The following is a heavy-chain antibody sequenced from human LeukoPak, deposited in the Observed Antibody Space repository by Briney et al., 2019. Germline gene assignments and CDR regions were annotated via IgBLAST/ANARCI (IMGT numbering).Heavy chain of an antibody. V-gene: IGHV5-51*01. Sequence: PGESLKISCKGSGYRFTSYWIAWVRQKPGKDLELMGIISPANSETLYSPSFQGQVTMSADSSTAYLQWSNLKASDTAIYYCARRGGNWLDPWGQGTLVTVSS. CDR3: ARRGGNWLDP. J-gene: IGHJ5*02. CDR1: GYRFTSYW. CDR2: ISPANSET. D-gene: IGHD3-16*01.